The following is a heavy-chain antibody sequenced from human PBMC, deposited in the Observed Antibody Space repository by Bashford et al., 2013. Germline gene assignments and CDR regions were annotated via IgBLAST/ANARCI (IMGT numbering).Heavy chain of an antibody. CDR1: GGSISSGDYY. CDR3: ARENVDWLFHSNWFRP. D-gene: IGHD3-9*01. V-gene: IGHV4-30-4*01. J-gene: IGHJ5*02. CDR2: IYYSGST. Sequence: SETLSLTCTVSGGSISSGDYYWSWIRQPPGKGLEWIGYIYYSGSTYYNPSLKSRVTISVDTSKNQFSLKLSSVTAADTAVYYCARENVDWLFHSNWFRPLGPGNPGHRLL.